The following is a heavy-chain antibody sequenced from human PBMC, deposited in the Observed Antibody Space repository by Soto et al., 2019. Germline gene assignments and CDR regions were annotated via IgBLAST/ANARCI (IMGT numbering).Heavy chain of an antibody. V-gene: IGHV4-4*07. CDR2: IYITGST. Sequence: SETLSLTCSVSGGAIITYYWNWIRQPAGRKLEWIGRIYITGSTNYNPSLKSRVTMSVVTSKNQFSLKLNSVTAADTAVYYCARGGRDGFDIWGQGTMVTVSS. CDR3: ARGGRDGFDI. J-gene: IGHJ3*02. CDR1: GGAIITYY.